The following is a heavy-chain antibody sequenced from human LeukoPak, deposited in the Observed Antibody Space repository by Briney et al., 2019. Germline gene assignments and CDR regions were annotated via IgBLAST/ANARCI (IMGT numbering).Heavy chain of an antibody. CDR2: ISTFNGNT. D-gene: IGHD2/OR15-2a*01. V-gene: IGHV1-18*01. Sequence: ASVKVSCKASGYTFINYGITWVRQAPGQGPEWMGWISTFNGNTNYEQSLQGRLTMTTDSSTSTAYMELKSLRSDDTAVYFCARVLPQGPYFYHGMDVWGQGTTVTVSS. CDR1: GYTFINYG. J-gene: IGHJ6*02. CDR3: ARVLPQGPYFYHGMDV.